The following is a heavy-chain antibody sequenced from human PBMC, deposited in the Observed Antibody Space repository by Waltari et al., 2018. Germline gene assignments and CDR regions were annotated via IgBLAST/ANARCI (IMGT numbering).Heavy chain of an antibody. CDR3: TRSISQGVTASDY. Sequence: EVQLVESGGGLIQPGGSLRLSCAASGFSISDYGVSWVRQAPGKGLEWVSRIRGSGGNVAYTDSVMGRFTISRDTSQNTVYLQMIGLRVEDTAVYYCTRSISQGVTASDYWGQGTLVTVSS. J-gene: IGHJ4*02. CDR1: GFSISDYG. V-gene: IGHV3-23*04. CDR2: IRGSGGNV. D-gene: IGHD3-10*01.